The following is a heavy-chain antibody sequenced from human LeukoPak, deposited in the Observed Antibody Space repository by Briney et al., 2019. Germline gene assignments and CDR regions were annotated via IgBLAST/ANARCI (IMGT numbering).Heavy chain of an antibody. D-gene: IGHD3-22*01. Sequence: GGSLRLSCAASGFTFSSYAMSWVRQAPGKGLEWVSAISGSGGSTYYADSVKGRFTISRDNSKNTLYLQMNSLRAEDTAVYYCAKDLKRAMIVVVIMELGAFDIWGQGTRVTVSS. V-gene: IGHV3-23*01. CDR2: ISGSGGST. CDR1: GFTFSSYA. J-gene: IGHJ3*02. CDR3: AKDLKRAMIVVVIMELGAFDI.